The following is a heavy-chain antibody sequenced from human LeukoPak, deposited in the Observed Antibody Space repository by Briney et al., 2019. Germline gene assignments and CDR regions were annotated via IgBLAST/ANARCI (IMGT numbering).Heavy chain of an antibody. CDR1: DGSISSYY. J-gene: IGHJ2*01. V-gene: IGHV4-59*12. Sequence: PTETLSLTCTVSDGSISSYYWSWIRQPPGKGLEWIGYIYYSGSTNYNPSLKSRVTISVDTSKNQFSLKLSSVTAADTAVYYCARLIRAAAWYFDLWGRGTLVTVSS. CDR3: ARLIRAAAWYFDL. D-gene: IGHD6-13*01. CDR2: IYYSGST.